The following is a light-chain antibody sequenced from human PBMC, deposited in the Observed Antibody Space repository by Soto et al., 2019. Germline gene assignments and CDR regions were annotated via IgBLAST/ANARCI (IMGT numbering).Light chain of an antibody. CDR1: QGIINY. Sequence: DIQMTQSPSSLSASVGDRVTITCPASQGIINYLAWYQQKPGKVPKLLISAASTLQSGVPFRFSGGGSGTDFTLTISSLQPEDVAPYYCQKYNSAPYTFGQGTKLEIK. CDR2: AAS. V-gene: IGKV1-27*01. CDR3: QKYNSAPYT. J-gene: IGKJ2*01.